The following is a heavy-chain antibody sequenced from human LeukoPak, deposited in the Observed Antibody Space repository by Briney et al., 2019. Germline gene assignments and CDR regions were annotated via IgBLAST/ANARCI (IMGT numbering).Heavy chain of an antibody. CDR3: ARTIKSGNYYWFDP. CDR2: ISYIGST. J-gene: IGHJ5*02. Sequence: SETLSLTCTVSGGSISNYYWSWIRQPPGEGLEWIGFISYIGSTNYNPSLKSRVTVSVDTSKNQFSLKVTSVTAADTAVYYCARTIKSGNYYWFDPWGQGTLVTVSS. CDR1: GGSISNYY. D-gene: IGHD1-26*01. V-gene: IGHV4-59*01.